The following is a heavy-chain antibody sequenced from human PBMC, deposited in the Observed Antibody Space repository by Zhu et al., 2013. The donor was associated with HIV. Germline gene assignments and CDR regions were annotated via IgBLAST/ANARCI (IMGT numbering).Heavy chain of an antibody. J-gene: IGHJ6*02. CDR2: IHPVSGAT. CDR1: GYGFSGFY. V-gene: IGHV1-2*02. D-gene: IGHD3-16*01. Sequence: QVQLVQSGAEVKKPGASVKVSCQTSGYGFSGFYLHWVRQVSGQAPQWVGWIHPVSGATHFGQKFQGRVTITADEPTKTVYMELRRLRSEDAAIYFCVGGRTGATINDYDTRGYNGPFALDVWGQGTPVTVSS. CDR3: VGGRTGATINDYDTRGYNGPFALDV.